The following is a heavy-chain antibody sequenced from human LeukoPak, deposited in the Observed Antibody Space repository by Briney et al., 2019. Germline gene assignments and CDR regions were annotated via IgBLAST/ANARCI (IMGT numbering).Heavy chain of an antibody. CDR2: ISWNSGSI. CDR1: GFTFDDYA. Sequence: GRSLRLSCAASGFTFDDYAMHWVRQAPGKGLEWVSGISWNSGSIGYADSVKGRFTISRDNAKNSLYLQMNSLRAEDTALYYCAKANGYFDWLPMGSWFDPWGQGTLVTVS. J-gene: IGHJ5*02. V-gene: IGHV3-9*01. CDR3: AKANGYFDWLPMGSWFDP. D-gene: IGHD3-9*01.